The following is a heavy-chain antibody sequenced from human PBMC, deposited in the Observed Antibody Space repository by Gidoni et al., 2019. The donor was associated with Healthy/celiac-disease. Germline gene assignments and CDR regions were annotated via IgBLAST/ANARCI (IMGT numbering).Heavy chain of an antibody. CDR3: ARGYCSGGSCYYLD. CDR2: INHSGST. CDR1: GGSFSGYY. Sequence: QVQLQQWGAGLLKPSETLSLTCAVYGGSFSGYYWRWIRQPPGKGLEWIGEINHSGSTNYNPSLKSRVTISVDTSKNQFSLKLSSVTAADTAVYYCARGYCSGGSCYYLDWGQGTLVTVSS. J-gene: IGHJ4*02. D-gene: IGHD2-15*01. V-gene: IGHV4-34*01.